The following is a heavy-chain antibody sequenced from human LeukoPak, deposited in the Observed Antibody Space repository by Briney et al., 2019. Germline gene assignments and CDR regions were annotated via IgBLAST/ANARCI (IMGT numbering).Heavy chain of an antibody. CDR1: GFTFSNSA. Sequence: GGSLRLSCAASGFTFSNSAMSWVRQAPGKGLEWFSTLSGSGITTYHADSVKGRFTISRDNSKNTLYLQMNSLRAEDTAVYYCAKGIYSSGWSYFDYWGHGTLVTVSS. V-gene: IGHV3-23*01. CDR2: LSGSGITT. J-gene: IGHJ4*01. CDR3: AKGIYSSGWSYFDY. D-gene: IGHD6-19*01.